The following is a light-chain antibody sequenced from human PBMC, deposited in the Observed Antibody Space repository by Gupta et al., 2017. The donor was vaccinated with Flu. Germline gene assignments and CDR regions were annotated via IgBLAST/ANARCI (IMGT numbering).Light chain of an antibody. CDR3: MQGAHWPRA. Sequence: VTLGQRSSISCRSSQSLVYSDGSTIVHLFQQRPGQSPRRLIYLVSHRESGVPDTFSGSGSGTEFTLKISRVGAEDVGVYFCMQGAHWPRAFGQGTKVEI. V-gene: IGKV2-30*01. CDR2: LVS. CDR1: QSLVYSDGSTI. J-gene: IGKJ1*01.